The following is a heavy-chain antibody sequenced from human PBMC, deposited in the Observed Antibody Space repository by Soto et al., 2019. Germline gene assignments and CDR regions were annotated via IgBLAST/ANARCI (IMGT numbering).Heavy chain of an antibody. CDR2: IDPSDSYT. CDR1: GYSFTRQW. CDR3: ARHLLYGDYVYYGMDV. J-gene: IGHJ6*02. V-gene: IGHV5-10-1*01. Sequence: PGESLKISCKGSGYSFTRQWIGWVRQMPGKGLEWMGRIDPSDSYTNYSPSFQGHVTISADKSISTAYLQWSSLKASDTAMYYCARHLLYGDYVYYGMDVWGQGTTVTVSS. D-gene: IGHD4-17*01.